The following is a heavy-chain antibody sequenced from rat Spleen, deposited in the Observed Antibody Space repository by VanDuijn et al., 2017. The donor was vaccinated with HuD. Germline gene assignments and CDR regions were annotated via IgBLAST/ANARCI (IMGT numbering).Heavy chain of an antibody. Sequence: EVQLVESGGGLVQPGRSLTLSCEASGFTFSNYGMHWIRQAPTKGLEWVASISPSGGRSNYRDSVKGRFTISRDNAKSTLYLQMDSLRSEDSATYYCTRHGRGKTTYYYVMDAWGQGASVTVSS. CDR2: ISPSGGRS. CDR1: GFTFSNYG. J-gene: IGHJ4*01. D-gene: IGHD4-5*01. V-gene: IGHV5-19*01. CDR3: TRHGRGKTTYYYVMDA.